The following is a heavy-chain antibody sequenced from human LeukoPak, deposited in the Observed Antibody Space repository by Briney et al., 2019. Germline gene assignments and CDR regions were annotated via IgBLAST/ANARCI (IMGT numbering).Heavy chain of an antibody. CDR3: ARDHRVLWSGGHYYFYGMNV. CDR1: GFTVSSNY. J-gene: IGHJ6*02. Sequence: GGSLRLSCAASGFTVSSNYMSWVRQAPGKGMEWVSAIYSGGRTYYADSVTGRFTISRDNSKNTLDLQMISLSAEDTAVYYCARDHRVLWSGGHYYFYGMNVWGQGATVTVSS. CDR2: IYSGGRT. D-gene: IGHD3-3*01. V-gene: IGHV3-53*01.